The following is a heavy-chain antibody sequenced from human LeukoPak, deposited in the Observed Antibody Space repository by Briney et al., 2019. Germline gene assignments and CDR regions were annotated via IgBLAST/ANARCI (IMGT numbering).Heavy chain of an antibody. CDR2: INHSGST. J-gene: IGHJ6*03. CDR1: GGSFSGYY. CDR3: ARGYCSGGSCYSSYYYSYMDV. Sequence: PSETLSLTCAVYGGSFSGYYWSWIRQPPGKGLEWIGEINHSGSTYYNPSLKSRVTISVDRSKNQFSLKLSSVTAADTAVYYCARGYCSGGSCYSSYYYSYMDVWGKGTTVTVSS. V-gene: IGHV4-34*01. D-gene: IGHD2-15*01.